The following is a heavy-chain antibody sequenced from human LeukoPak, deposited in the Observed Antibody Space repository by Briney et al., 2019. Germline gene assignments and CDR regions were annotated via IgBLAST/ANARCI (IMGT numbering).Heavy chain of an antibody. Sequence: PSETLSLTCTVSGGSISSYYWSWIRQPPGKGLEWIGYIYDSRSTNYNPSLKSRVTISVDTSKNQFSLKLSSVTAADTAVYYCARDHSAYYYHSSGYQKRTNWFDPWGQGTLVTVSS. CDR3: ARDHSAYYYHSSGYQKRTNWFDP. CDR1: GGSISSYY. J-gene: IGHJ5*02. V-gene: IGHV4-59*01. CDR2: IYDSRST. D-gene: IGHD3-22*01.